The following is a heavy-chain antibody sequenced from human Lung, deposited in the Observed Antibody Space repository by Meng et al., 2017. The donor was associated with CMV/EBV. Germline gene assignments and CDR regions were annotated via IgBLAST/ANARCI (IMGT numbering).Heavy chain of an antibody. CDR1: GFIFSDYS. CDR3: ARGRGYCSSTNCYQNFDY. CDR2: ISSSSIHI. Sequence: GEXXTISCTASGFIFSDYSMSWVRQAPGKGLEWVSSISSSSIHIYYADSTKGRFTISRDNAKKSLYLQMNSLRAEDTAVYYCARGRGYCSSTNCYQNFDYWXQGTXVTVSS. J-gene: IGHJ4*02. V-gene: IGHV3-21*01. D-gene: IGHD2-2*01.